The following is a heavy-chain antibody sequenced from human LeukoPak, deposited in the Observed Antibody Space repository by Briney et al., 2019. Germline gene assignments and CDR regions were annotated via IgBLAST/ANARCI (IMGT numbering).Heavy chain of an antibody. Sequence: GGSLRLSCAASGFTFSSDAMHWVRQASGKGLEWVGRIRSKANSYATAYAASVKGRFNISRDDSKNTAYRQMNSLTTEDTAVYYCTRQGDEQLVPYYMDVWGKGTTVTVSS. J-gene: IGHJ6*03. CDR1: GFTFSSDA. V-gene: IGHV3-73*01. D-gene: IGHD6-6*01. CDR3: TRQGDEQLVPYYMDV. CDR2: IRSKANSYAT.